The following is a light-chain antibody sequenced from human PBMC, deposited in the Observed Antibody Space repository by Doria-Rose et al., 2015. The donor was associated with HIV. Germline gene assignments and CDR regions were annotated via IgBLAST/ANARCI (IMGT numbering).Light chain of an antibody. J-gene: IGKJ1*01. Sequence: DIQLTQSPSSLSASIGDRVTITCRASQTVSTYLNWFQQEPGKAPKLLIYAASRLQSGVPSRFRGSGSGTDFTLTISGLHPGDFATYYCQQTYSSPPWTLGQGTKVE. CDR3: QQTYSSPPWT. V-gene: IGKV1-39*01. CDR1: QTVSTY. CDR2: AAS.